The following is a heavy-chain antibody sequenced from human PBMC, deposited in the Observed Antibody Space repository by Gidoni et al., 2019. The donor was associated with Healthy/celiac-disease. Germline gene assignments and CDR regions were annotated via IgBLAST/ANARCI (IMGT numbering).Heavy chain of an antibody. CDR1: GGTFSSYA. Sequence: QVQLVQSGAEVKKPGSSVKVSCKASGGTFSSYAISWVRQAPGQGLEWMGGIIPIFGTANYAQKFQGRVTITADESTSTAYMELSSLRSEDTAVYYCARDPYLAPGSYYSKSAVAGWNYYYYGMDVWGQGTTVTVSS. J-gene: IGHJ6*02. CDR3: ARDPYLAPGSYYSKSAVAGWNYYYYGMDV. CDR2: IIPIFGTA. D-gene: IGHD3-10*01. V-gene: IGHV1-69*01.